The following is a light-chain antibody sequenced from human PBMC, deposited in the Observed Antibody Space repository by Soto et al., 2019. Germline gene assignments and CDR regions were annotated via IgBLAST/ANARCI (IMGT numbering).Light chain of an antibody. CDR3: KKYYSTPWT. V-gene: IGKV4-1*01. Sequence: DIVMTQSPDSLAVSLGERATINCKSSQSVLYSSNNKNYLAWYQQKPGQPPKLLIYWASTRESGVPDRFSGSGSGTDFTLTIRSLKAEDVAVYYCKKYYSTPWTFGQGTKVEIK. CDR2: WAS. CDR1: QSVLYSSNNKNY. J-gene: IGKJ1*01.